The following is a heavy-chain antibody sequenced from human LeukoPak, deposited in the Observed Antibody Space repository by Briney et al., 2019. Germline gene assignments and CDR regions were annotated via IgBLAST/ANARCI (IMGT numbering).Heavy chain of an antibody. D-gene: IGHD1-14*01. CDR1: GFTFSGHL. CDR3: TRDRSRAEDD. Sequence: PGGSLRLSCAASGFTFSGHLMSWVRQAPGKGLEWAANINQGGSDKYYVDSVKGRFTISRDNANNLLYLQMNSLRGEDTAVYYCTRDRSRAEDDWGQGTLVTVSS. J-gene: IGHJ4*02. V-gene: IGHV3-7*01. CDR2: INQGGSDK.